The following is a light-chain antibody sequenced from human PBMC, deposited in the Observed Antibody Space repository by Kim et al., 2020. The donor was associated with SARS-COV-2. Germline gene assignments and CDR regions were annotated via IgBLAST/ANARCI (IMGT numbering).Light chain of an antibody. Sequence: QSALTQPASVSGSPGQSITISCTGTSSDVGGYNYVSWYQQHPGNAPKLMIYDVSNRPSGVSNRFSGSKSGNTASLTISGLQAEDEADYYCSSYTSSSTGVFGGGTKVTVL. CDR3: SSYTSSSTGV. J-gene: IGLJ3*02. CDR2: DVS. V-gene: IGLV2-14*03. CDR1: SSDVGGYNY.